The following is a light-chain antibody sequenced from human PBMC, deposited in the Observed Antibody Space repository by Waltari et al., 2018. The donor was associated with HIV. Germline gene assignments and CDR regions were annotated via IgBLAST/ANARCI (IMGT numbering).Light chain of an antibody. CDR2: AGY. CDR1: ILPSQY. J-gene: IGLJ3*02. CDR3: YSTDSSGKGV. V-gene: IGLV3-10*01. Sequence: SSELTQAPSTSVSTAQTARLTCSGPILPSQYPFWYQQKSGTAPVVVIFAGYKRPSGIPERVSGSRSGTTATLTISGAQVDDEGDYYCYSTDSSGKGVFGGGTKLTVL.